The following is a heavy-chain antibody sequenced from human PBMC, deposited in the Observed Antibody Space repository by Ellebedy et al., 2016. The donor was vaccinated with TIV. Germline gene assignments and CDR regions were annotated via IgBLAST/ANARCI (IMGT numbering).Heavy chain of an antibody. J-gene: IGHJ3*02. CDR1: GFTFRNNR. CDR3: ANGAYDI. Sequence: PGGSLGLSCASSGFTFRNNRMNWVSQAQGKGLEWVSYISSSGTTIYYADSVKSRFTISRDNAKISLYLQMNSLTADDTAVYYCANGAYDIWGQGTMVTVSS. CDR2: ISSSGTTI. D-gene: IGHD5-24*01. V-gene: IGHV3-48*04.